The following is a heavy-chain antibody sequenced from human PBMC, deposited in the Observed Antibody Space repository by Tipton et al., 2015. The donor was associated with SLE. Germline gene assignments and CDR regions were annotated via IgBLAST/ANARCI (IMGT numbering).Heavy chain of an antibody. CDR2: IYYSGST. J-gene: IGHJ2*01. CDR3: ARGSRTYDSSGYPWSRDL. Sequence: TLSLTCTVSGGSISSYYWSWIRQPPGKGLEWIGYIYYSGSTNYNPSLKSRVTISVDTSKNQFSLKLSSVTAADTAVYYCARGSRTYDSSGYPWSRDLGGRGPRVTVSS. D-gene: IGHD3-22*01. CDR1: GGSISSYY. V-gene: IGHV4-59*01.